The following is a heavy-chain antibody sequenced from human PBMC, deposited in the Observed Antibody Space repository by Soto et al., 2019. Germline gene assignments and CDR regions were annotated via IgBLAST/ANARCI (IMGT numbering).Heavy chain of an antibody. CDR3: ARDGVGDTVFLGYFDY. J-gene: IGHJ4*02. Sequence: GGSLRLSCVAPGVIFSGYGMHWVRQAPGKGLEWVAIIRFDGSNIYYADSVKGRFTISRDNSKNTLYLQMNSLRAEDTAVYYCARDGVGDTVFLGYFDYWGQGALVPVAS. CDR1: GVIFSGYG. D-gene: IGHD1-26*01. V-gene: IGHV3-30*02. CDR2: IRFDGSNI.